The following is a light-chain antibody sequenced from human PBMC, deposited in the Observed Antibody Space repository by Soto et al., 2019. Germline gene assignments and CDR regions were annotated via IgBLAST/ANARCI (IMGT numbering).Light chain of an antibody. CDR1: QSTSSW. CDR2: KAS. Sequence: DIQMTQSPSTLSGSVGDRVTITCRASQSTSSWLAWYQQKPGKAPNLLIYKASTLESGVPSRFSGSGSGTEFTLTISSVQPDDFATYYCQQYKSYPLTFGGGTKVDI. CDR3: QQYKSYPLT. J-gene: IGKJ4*01. V-gene: IGKV1-5*03.